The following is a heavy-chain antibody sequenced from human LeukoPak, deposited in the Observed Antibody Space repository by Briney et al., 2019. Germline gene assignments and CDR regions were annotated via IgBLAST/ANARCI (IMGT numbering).Heavy chain of an antibody. D-gene: IGHD2-15*01. CDR3: ARESQRSFYFDY. Sequence: GGSLRLSCAASGFTFSDYYMSWIRQAPGKGLEWVSYISSSGSTIYYADSVKGRFTISRDNAKNSLYLQMNSLRAEDTAAYYCARESQRSFYFDYWGQGTLVTVSS. CDR1: GFTFSDYY. J-gene: IGHJ4*02. CDR2: ISSSGSTI. V-gene: IGHV3-11*01.